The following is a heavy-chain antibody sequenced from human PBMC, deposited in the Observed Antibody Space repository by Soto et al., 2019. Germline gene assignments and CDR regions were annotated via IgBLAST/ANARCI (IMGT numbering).Heavy chain of an antibody. CDR2: IWYDGSNK. CDR3: ARDYAEYSSYHYYGMDV. CDR1: GFTFSSYG. Sequence: GGSLRLSCAASGFTFSSYGMHWVRQAPGKGLEWVAVIWYDGSNKYYADSVKGRFTISRDNSKDTLYLQMNSLRAEDTAVYYCARDYAEYSSYHYYGMDVWGQGTTVTVSS. V-gene: IGHV3-33*01. D-gene: IGHD5-18*01. J-gene: IGHJ6*02.